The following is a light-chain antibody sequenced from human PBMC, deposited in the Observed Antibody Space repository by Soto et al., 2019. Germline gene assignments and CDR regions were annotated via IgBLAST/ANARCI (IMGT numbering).Light chain of an antibody. Sequence: EIVLTQSPGTLSLSPGERATLSCRASQSVISNYLAWYRHTPGQAPRLLIYAASSRATDIPDRFSGGGSGTDFTLTISRLEPEDFAMYYCHQYGSSPNTFGQGTKVEIK. CDR1: QSVISNY. CDR3: HQYGSSPNT. V-gene: IGKV3-20*01. CDR2: AAS. J-gene: IGKJ1*01.